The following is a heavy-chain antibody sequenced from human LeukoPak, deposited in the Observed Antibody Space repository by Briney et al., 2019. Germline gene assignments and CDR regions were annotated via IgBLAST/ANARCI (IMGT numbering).Heavy chain of an antibody. CDR2: LFSGGDT. CDR3: APQSYDSGFDY. V-gene: IGHV3-66*01. J-gene: IGHJ4*01. Sequence: GGSLRLSCAASGFSFSRYYMSWVRQAPGKGLEWVSVLFSGGDTYYADSVKDRFSISRDRSRETLFLQMNSLRADDTAVYYCAPQSYDSGFDYWGHGTMVTVSS. D-gene: IGHD3-16*01. CDR1: GFSFSRYY.